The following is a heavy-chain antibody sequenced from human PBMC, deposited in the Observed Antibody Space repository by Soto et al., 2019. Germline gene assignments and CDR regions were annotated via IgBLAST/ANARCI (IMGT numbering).Heavy chain of an antibody. J-gene: IGHJ6*03. CDR1: GFTFSDYY. CDR2: ISSSSSTI. D-gene: IGHD3-3*01. Sequence: PGGSLRLSCAASGFTFSDYYMSWIRQAPGKGLEWVSYISSSSSTIYYADSVKGRFTISRDNAKNSLYLQMNSLRDEDTAVYYCARGKAFTIFGVLTYYYYYMDVWGKGTTVTVSS. V-gene: IGHV3-11*04. CDR3: ARGKAFTIFGVLTYYYYYMDV.